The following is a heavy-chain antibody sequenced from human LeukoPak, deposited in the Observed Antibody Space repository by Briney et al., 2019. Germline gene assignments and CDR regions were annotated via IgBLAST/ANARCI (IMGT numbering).Heavy chain of an antibody. D-gene: IGHD3-10*01. V-gene: IGHV4-34*01. J-gene: IGHJ4*02. CDR1: GGSFSGYY. CDR2: INHSGST. CDR3: ARGRITMVRGVTLFDY. Sequence: SETLSLTCAVYGGSFSGYYWSWIRQPPGKGLEWIGEINHSGSTNYNPSLKSRVTISVDTSKNQFSLKLSSVTAADTAVYYCARGRITMVRGVTLFDYWGQGTLSPSPQ.